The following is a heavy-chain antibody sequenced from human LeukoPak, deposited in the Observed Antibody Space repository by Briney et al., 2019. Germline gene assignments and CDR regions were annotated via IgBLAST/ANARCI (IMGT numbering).Heavy chain of an antibody. J-gene: IGHJ4*02. CDR1: GGPISSYY. D-gene: IGHD2-15*01. CDR2: IYYSGST. V-gene: IGHV4-59*01. CDR3: ARAGYCSGGSCHDY. Sequence: KPSETLSLTCTVSGGPISSYYWSWIRQPPGKGLEWIGYIYYSGSTNYNPSLKSRVTISVDTSKNQFSLKLSSVTAADTAVYYCARAGYCSGGSCHDYWGQGTLVTVSS.